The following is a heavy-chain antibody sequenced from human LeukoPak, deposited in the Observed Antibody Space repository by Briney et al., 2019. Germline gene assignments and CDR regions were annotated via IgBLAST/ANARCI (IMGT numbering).Heavy chain of an antibody. J-gene: IGHJ4*02. D-gene: IGHD3-9*01. CDR2: IYYSGST. Sequence: SETLSLTCTVSGGSINSYYWSWIRQPPGKGLEWIGYIYYSGSTNYNPSLKSRVTISVDTSKNQFSLKLSSVTAADTAVYYCARHSDPYYDILTGYYSGLSVGDWGQGTLVTVSS. CDR1: GGSINSYY. V-gene: IGHV4-59*08. CDR3: ARHSDPYYDILTGYYSGLSVGD.